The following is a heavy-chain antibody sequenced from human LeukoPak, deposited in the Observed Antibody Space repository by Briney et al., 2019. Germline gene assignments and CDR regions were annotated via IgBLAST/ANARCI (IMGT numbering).Heavy chain of an antibody. D-gene: IGHD2-8*01. J-gene: IGHJ3*02. V-gene: IGHV4-34*01. CDR3: ARGRGVLMAYAFDI. CDR1: VGSFSGYH. CDR2: INHSGST. Sequence: SETLSLTCAVYVGSFSGYHWTWIRQPPGRGLEWIGEINHSGSTNCNPSLKSRVTISVDTSKNQFSLNLSSLTAADTAVYYCARGRGVLMAYAFDIWGQGRRVTVSS.